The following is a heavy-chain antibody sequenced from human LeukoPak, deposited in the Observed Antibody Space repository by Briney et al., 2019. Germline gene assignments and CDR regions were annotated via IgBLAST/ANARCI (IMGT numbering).Heavy chain of an antibody. J-gene: IGHJ4*02. CDR3: AREVGDSSGYYYHYFDY. D-gene: IGHD3-22*01. CDR1: GGTFSSYA. CDR2: IIPIFGTA. Sequence: SVKVSCKASGGTFSSYAISWVRQAPGQGLEWMGRIIPIFGTANYAKKFQGRVTITTDESTSTAYMELSSLRSEDTAVYYCAREVGDSSGYYYHYFDYWGQGTLVTVSS. V-gene: IGHV1-69*05.